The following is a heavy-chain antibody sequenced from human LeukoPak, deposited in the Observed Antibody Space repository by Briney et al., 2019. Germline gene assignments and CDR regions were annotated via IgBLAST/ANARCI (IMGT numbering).Heavy chain of an antibody. J-gene: IGHJ1*01. Sequence: GGSLRLSCAASGFTFSSYGMHWVRQAPGKGLEWVAVISYDGSNKYYADSVKGRFTISRDNSKNTLYLQMNSLRAEDTAVYYCAREMWYSSSWYFQHWGQGTLVTVSS. V-gene: IGHV3-30*03. D-gene: IGHD6-13*01. CDR3: AREMWYSSSWYFQH. CDR1: GFTFSSYG. CDR2: ISYDGSNK.